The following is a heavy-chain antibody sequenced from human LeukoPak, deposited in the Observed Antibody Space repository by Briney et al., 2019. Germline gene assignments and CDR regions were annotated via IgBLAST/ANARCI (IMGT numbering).Heavy chain of an antibody. J-gene: IGHJ6*03. CDR2: LYTSGST. CDR1: GASIRSGSYY. Sequence: SETLSLTCTVSGASIRSGSYYWSWLRQPAGKGREWIVRLYTSGSTNYNPSLKSRVTISVDPSKNQFSLKLSSVTAADTAVYYCARAKRYCSSTSCHSSGYYYYYMDVWGKGTTVTVSS. CDR3: ARAKRYCSSTSCHSSGYYYYYMDV. D-gene: IGHD2-2*01. V-gene: IGHV4-61*02.